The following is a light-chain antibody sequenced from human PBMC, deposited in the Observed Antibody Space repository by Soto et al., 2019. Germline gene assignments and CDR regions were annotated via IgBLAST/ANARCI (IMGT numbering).Light chain of an antibody. J-gene: IGKJ1*01. CDR2: DAS. CDR1: QSISSW. Sequence: DIQMTQSPSTLSASVGDIVTITCRSSQSISSWVAWYQQKPGKAPKLMIYDASSLESGVPSRFSGSGSGTEFTLTISSLQPDDFATYYCQQYNSYSTWTFGQGTKVEIK. V-gene: IGKV1-5*01. CDR3: QQYNSYSTWT.